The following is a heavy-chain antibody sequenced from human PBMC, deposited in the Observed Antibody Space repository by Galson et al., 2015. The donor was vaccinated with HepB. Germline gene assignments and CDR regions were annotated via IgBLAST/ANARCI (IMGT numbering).Heavy chain of an antibody. CDR3: ARDYGGNPGYFDY. Sequence: SLRLSCAASGFTVSSNYMSWVRQAPGKGLEWVSVIYSGGSTYYADSVKGRFTISRDNSKNTLYLQMNSLRAEDTAVYYCARDYGGNPGYFDYWGQGTLVTVSS. CDR1: GFTVSSNY. CDR2: IYSGGST. V-gene: IGHV3-53*01. D-gene: IGHD4-23*01. J-gene: IGHJ4*02.